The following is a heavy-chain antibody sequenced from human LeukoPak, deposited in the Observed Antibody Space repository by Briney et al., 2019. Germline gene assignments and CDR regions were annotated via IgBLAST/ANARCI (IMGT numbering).Heavy chain of an antibody. CDR2: ITSGSSYI. CDR3: ARDKLMGDSYFVY. D-gene: IGHD2-21*02. V-gene: IGHV3-21*01. CDR1: GFTFSSYN. Sequence: TGGSLRLSCAASGFTFSSYNMNWVRQAPGQGLEWVSSITSGSSYIYYADSVKGRFTISRDNAKSSLYLQMNGLRAEDTAVYYCARDKLMGDSYFVYWGQGTLVTVSS. J-gene: IGHJ4*02.